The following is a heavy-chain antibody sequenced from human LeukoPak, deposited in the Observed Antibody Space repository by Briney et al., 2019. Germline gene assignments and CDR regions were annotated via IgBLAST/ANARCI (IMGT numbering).Heavy chain of an antibody. J-gene: IGHJ4*02. CDR3: ARVGYCSGGSCMVLDY. CDR1: GYTFTSYA. V-gene: IGHV1-3*01. D-gene: IGHD2-15*01. CDR2: INAGNGNT. Sequence: GASVKVSCKASGYTFTSYAMHWVRQAPGQRLEWMGWINAGNGNTKYSQKFQGRVTITRDTSASTAYMELSSLRSEDTAVYYCARVGYCSGGSCMVLDYWGQGTLVTVSS.